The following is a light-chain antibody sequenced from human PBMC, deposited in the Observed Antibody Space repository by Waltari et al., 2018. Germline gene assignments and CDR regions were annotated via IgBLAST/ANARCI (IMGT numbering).Light chain of an antibody. CDR1: QSVLYSSNNKNY. CDR3: QQYYSDPYT. Sequence: DIVMTQSPDSLAVSLGERATINCKSSQSVLYSSNNKNYLAWYQQKPGQPPKLLIYLASTRESGGPDRVSGSGSGTDFTLTVSSLQAEDVAVYYCQQYYSDPYTFAQGTKLEIK. CDR2: LAS. J-gene: IGKJ2*01. V-gene: IGKV4-1*01.